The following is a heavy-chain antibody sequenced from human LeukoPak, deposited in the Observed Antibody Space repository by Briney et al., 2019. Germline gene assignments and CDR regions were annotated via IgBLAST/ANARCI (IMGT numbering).Heavy chain of an antibody. V-gene: IGHV1-69*06. CDR1: RGTFSRYA. J-gene: IGHJ4*02. CDR2: SGPSFGTA. D-gene: IGHD3-10*01. Sequence: SVKVSSTASRGTFSRYAMSWVRQAPGEGLEWMGGSGPSFGTANYAQTIQGRVTITADKSTSTAYMELRRLRADDTALCHCARESITMVRGVIHRGVDYWGQGTLATVSS. CDR3: ARESITMVRGVIHRGVDY.